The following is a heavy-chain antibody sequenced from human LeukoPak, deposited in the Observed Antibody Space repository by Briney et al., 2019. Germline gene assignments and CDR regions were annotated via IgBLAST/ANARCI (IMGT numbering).Heavy chain of an antibody. J-gene: IGHJ4*02. D-gene: IGHD3-22*01. CDR3: AKELDPYYYDSSGPYFDY. CDR1: GFTFSSYG. V-gene: IGHV3-30*18. CDR2: ISYDGSNK. Sequence: PGRSLRLSCAASGFTFSSYGMHWVRQAPGKGLEWVAVISYDGSNKYYADSVKGRFTISRDNSKNTLYLQMNSLRAEDTAVYYCAKELDPYYYDSSGPYFDYWGRGTLVTVSS.